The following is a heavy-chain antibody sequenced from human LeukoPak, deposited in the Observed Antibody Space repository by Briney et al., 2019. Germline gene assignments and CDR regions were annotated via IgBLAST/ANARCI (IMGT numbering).Heavy chain of an antibody. CDR1: GGSIGSGGYY. V-gene: IGHV4-30-2*01. Sequence: PSQTLSLTCTVSGGSIGSGGYYWSWIRQPPGKGLEWIGYIYHSGSTSYNPSLKSRLTISVDRSKNQFSLKLNSVTAADTAVYYCARVGLFDYWGQGTLVTVSS. CDR2: IYHSGST. D-gene: IGHD3-16*01. J-gene: IGHJ4*02. CDR3: ARVGLFDY.